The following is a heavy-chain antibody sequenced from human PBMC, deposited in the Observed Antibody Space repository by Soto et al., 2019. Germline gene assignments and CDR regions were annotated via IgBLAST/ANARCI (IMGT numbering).Heavy chain of an antibody. Sequence: QVQLQESGPGLVKPSETLSLTCTVSGGSISSYYWSWIRQPPGKGLEWIGYIYYSGSTNYNPSLNSRVTISVDTSKNQLSLKRSSVTAADTAVYYCARVGYGGQYFDYWGQGTLVTVSS. CDR2: IYYSGST. CDR3: ARVGYGGQYFDY. D-gene: IGHD4-17*01. J-gene: IGHJ4*02. V-gene: IGHV4-59*01. CDR1: GGSISSYY.